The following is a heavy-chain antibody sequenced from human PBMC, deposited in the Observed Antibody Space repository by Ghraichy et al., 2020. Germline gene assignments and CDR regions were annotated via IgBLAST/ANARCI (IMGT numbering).Heavy chain of an antibody. CDR2: IYFRGTT. J-gene: IGHJ5*02. CDR3: ALGGSSNFDPVDL. CDR1: SGSISNENYY. Sequence: SQTLSLTCTVSSGSISNENYYYNWIRQPAGKGLEWIGRIYFRGTTNYEPSLKNRVTISLDTSKHQFSLEVTSVTAADTAVYFCALGGSSNFDPVDLWGQGTLFTVSP. V-gene: IGHV4-61*02. D-gene: IGHD3-16*01.